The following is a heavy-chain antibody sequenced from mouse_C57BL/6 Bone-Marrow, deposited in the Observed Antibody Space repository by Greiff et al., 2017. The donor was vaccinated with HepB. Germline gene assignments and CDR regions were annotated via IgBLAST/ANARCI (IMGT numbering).Heavy chain of an antibody. CDR1: GYSFTGYY. CDR2: INPSTGGT. D-gene: IGHD1-1*01. CDR3: ATYGSGAY. J-gene: IGHJ3*01. V-gene: IGHV1-42*01. Sequence: EVQLQQSGPELVKPGASVKISCKASGYSFTGYYMNWVKQSPEKSLEWIGEINPSTGGTTYNQKFKAKATLTVDKSSSTAYMQLKSLTSEDSAVYYCATYGSGAYWGQGTLVTVSA.